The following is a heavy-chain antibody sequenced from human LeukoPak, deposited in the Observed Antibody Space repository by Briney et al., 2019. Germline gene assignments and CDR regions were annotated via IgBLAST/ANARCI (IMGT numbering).Heavy chain of an antibody. J-gene: IGHJ4*02. CDR3: ARASIAVPCGY. CDR1: GYTFTGYG. CDR2: MNPNSGNT. V-gene: IGHV1-8*01. D-gene: IGHD6-19*01. Sequence: GASVKVSCKASGYTFTGYGINWVRQATGQGLEWMGWMNPNSGNTGYAQKLQGRVTMTRNTSISTAYMELSSLRSEDTAVYYCARASIAVPCGYWGQGTLVTVSS.